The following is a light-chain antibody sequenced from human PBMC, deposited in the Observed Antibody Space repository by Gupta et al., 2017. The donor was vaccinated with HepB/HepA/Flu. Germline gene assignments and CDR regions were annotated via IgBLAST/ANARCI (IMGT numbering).Light chain of an antibody. CDR2: QDS. V-gene: IGLV3-1*01. CDR1: KLGDKY. J-gene: IGLJ2*01. CDR3: QAWDSSTGV. Sequence: SPGQTASITCSGDKLGDKYACWYQQKPGQSPVLVIYQDSKRPSGIPERFSGSNSGNTATLTISGTQAMDEADYYCQAWDSSTGVFGGGTKLTVL.